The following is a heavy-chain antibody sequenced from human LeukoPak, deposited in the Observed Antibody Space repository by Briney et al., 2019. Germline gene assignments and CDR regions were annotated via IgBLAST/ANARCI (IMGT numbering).Heavy chain of an antibody. CDR3: ARFMTTVTLFDY. J-gene: IGHJ4*02. CDR1: GYTFTSYA. CDR2: INAGNGNT. V-gene: IGHV1-3*01. D-gene: IGHD4-17*01. Sequence: ASVKVSCKASGYTFTSYAMHWVRQAPGQRLEWMGWINAGNGNTKYSQKFQGRVTITRDTSASTAYMELSSLRSEDTAVYHCARFMTTVTLFDYWGQGTLVTVSS.